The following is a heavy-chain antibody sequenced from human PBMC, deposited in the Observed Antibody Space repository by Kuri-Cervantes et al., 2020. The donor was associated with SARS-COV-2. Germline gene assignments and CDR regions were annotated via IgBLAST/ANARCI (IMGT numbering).Heavy chain of an antibody. Sequence: GESLKISCAASGFTVSSNEMSWVRQAPGKGLEWVSSISGGSTYYADSRKGRFTISRDSAKNSLYLQMNSLRGEDTAVYYCARVAGEGPIYYYYMDVWGKGTTVTVSS. J-gene: IGHJ6*03. CDR2: ISGGST. CDR3: ARVAGEGPIYYYYMDV. D-gene: IGHD2-21*01. CDR1: GFTVSSNE. V-gene: IGHV3-38-3*01.